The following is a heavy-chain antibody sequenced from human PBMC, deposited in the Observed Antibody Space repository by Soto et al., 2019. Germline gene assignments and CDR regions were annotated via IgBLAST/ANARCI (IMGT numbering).Heavy chain of an antibody. D-gene: IGHD6-6*01. CDR3: ARSPRIAARRVIDY. Sequence: GGSLRLSCAASGFTFSDYYISWIRQAPGKGLEWVSYISSSGSTIYYADSVKGRFTISRDNDKNSMYLQMNSLRAEDTAVYYCARSPRIAARRVIDYWGQGTLVTVSS. CDR1: GFTFSDYY. CDR2: ISSSGSTI. V-gene: IGHV3-11*01. J-gene: IGHJ4*02.